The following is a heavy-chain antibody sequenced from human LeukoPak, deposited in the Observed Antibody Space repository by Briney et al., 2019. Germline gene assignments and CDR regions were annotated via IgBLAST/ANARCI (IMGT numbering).Heavy chain of an antibody. D-gene: IGHD6-19*01. CDR3: ARENIEIAVAGTGAFDI. V-gene: IGHV4-61*01. CDR2: IYYSGST. J-gene: IGHJ3*02. Sequence: SGTLSLTCTVSGGSVSSGSYYWGWIRQPPGKGLEWIGYIYYSGSTNYNPSLKSRVTISVDTSKNQFSLKLSSVTATDTAVYYCARENIEIAVAGTGAFDIWGQGTMVTVSS. CDR1: GGSVSSGSYY.